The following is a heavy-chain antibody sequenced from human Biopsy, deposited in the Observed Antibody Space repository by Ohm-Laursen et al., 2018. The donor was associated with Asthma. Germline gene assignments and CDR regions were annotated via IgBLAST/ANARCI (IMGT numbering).Heavy chain of an antibody. J-gene: IGHJ4*02. CDR2: IYSGGTS. CDR3: ARGDSSNWSHYYFDY. Sequence: SLRLPCSASGFAVSRDHMFWVRQAPGKGLEWVSVIYSGGTSHTADSVRGRFTISRDYPKNTLYLQMHSLRAEDTAVYYCARGDSSNWSHYYFDYWGQGTLVTVSS. CDR1: GFAVSRDH. V-gene: IGHV3-53*01. D-gene: IGHD3-22*01.